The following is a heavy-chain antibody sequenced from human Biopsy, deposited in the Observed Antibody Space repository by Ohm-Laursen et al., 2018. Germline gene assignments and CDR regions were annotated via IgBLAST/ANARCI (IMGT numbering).Heavy chain of an antibody. CDR3: ASDDGRNEKNAFDI. V-gene: IGHV1-69*06. D-gene: IGHD1-1*01. Sequence: SVKVSCKASGGSFSTYTISWVRQAPGQGLEWMGGIVPIFATANYAQRFQGRVTITADKSANTVYMELTSLTSEDTAVYYCASDDGRNEKNAFDIWGQGTMVTVSS. J-gene: IGHJ3*02. CDR1: GGSFSTYT. CDR2: IVPIFATA.